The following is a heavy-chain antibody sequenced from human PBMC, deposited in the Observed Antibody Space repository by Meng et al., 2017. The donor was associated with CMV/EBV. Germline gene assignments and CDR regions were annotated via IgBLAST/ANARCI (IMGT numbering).Heavy chain of an antibody. CDR3: ARDWGGTSFKHLPHNDY. CDR1: GFTFSSDS. V-gene: IGHV3-48*04. CDR2: ISSSSSTI. D-gene: IGHD3-16*01. J-gene: IGHJ4*02. Sequence: GGSLRLSCAASGFTFSSDSMNWVRQAPGKGLEWVSYISSSSSTIYYADSVKGRFTISRDNAKNSLYLQMNSLRAEDTAVYYCARDWGGTSFKHLPHNDYWGQGTLVTVSS.